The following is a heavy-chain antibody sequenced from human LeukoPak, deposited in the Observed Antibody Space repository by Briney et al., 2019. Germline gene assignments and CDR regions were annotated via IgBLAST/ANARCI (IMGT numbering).Heavy chain of an antibody. J-gene: IGHJ4*02. Sequence: ASVKVSCKASGYTFTGYYMHWVRQAPGQGLEWMGWINPNSGGTNYAQKFQGRVTMTRDTSISTAYMELSRLRSDDTAVYYCARSTYSSSWYVSDYWGQGTLVTVSS. D-gene: IGHD6-13*01. CDR1: GYTFTGYY. V-gene: IGHV1-2*02. CDR2: INPNSGGT. CDR3: ARSTYSSSWYVSDY.